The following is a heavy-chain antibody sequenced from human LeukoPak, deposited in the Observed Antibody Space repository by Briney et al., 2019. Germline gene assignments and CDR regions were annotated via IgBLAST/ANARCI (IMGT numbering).Heavy chain of an antibody. CDR1: GFTVDSNY. CDR3: ARGDDSGYYDYFDY. V-gene: IGHV3-53*01. Sequence: GSLRLSCAASGFTVDSNYLSWVRQAPGKGLEWGSTIYTGGNTYYAASVKGRFTISRDFSKNTVFLHMTSLRAEDTAMYYCARGDDSGYYDYFDYWGQGALVTVSS. CDR2: IYTGGNT. J-gene: IGHJ4*02. D-gene: IGHD3-22*01.